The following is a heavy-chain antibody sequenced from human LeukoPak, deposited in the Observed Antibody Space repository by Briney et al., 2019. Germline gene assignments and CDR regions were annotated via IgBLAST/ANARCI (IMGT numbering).Heavy chain of an antibody. CDR2: IYTSGST. J-gene: IGHJ3*02. Sequence: SETLSLTCTVSGGSISSGSYYWSWIRQPAGKGLEWIGRIYTSGSTNYNPSLKSRVTMSVDTSKNQFSLKLSSVTAADTAVYYCARAHFTYYYDSSGYWDAFDIWGQGTMVTVSS. CDR1: GGSISSGSYY. D-gene: IGHD3-22*01. V-gene: IGHV4-61*02. CDR3: ARAHFTYYYDSSGYWDAFDI.